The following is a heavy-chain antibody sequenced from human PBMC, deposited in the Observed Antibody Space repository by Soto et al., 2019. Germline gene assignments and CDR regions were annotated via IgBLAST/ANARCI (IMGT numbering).Heavy chain of an antibody. D-gene: IGHD1-26*01. CDR2: IWYDGSNK. CDR3: ARAPPHPELYDFDY. Sequence: QVQLVESGGGVVQPGRSLRLSCAASGFIFSSYGMHWVRQAPGKGLEWVAVIWYDGSNKYYADSVKGRFTISRDNSKNPLYLQMTSLRAEDTAVYYCARAPPHPELYDFDYGGQGTLFTASS. J-gene: IGHJ4*02. V-gene: IGHV3-33*01. CDR1: GFIFSSYG.